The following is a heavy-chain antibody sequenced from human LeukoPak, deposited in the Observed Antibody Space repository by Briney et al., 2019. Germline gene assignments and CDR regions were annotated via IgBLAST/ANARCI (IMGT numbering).Heavy chain of an antibody. D-gene: IGHD3-3*01. CDR1: GGSICGYY. J-gene: IGHJ5*02. CDR3: ARDFFSATIFGVVSDRGFDP. CDR2: IYYSVST. Sequence: KPSETLSLTCTVSGGSICGYYWSSIRQPPGNRLEWIGCIYYSVSTKYNPSLNSRVTMSVDTSKNQFSLTLSSLTAADTAVYYCARDFFSATIFGVVSDRGFDPWGQGTLVTVSS. V-gene: IGHV4-59*01.